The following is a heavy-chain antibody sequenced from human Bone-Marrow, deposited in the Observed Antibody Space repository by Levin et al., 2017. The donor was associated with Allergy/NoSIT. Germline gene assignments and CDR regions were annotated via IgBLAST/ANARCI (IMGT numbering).Heavy chain of an antibody. CDR1: GFDFSSYA. CDR3: AKDTYTCSGGSCYFFDY. CDR2: ISTGGETP. D-gene: IGHD2-15*01. V-gene: IGHV3-23*01. Sequence: GESLKISCAASGFDFSSYAMNWVRQAPGQGLEWVSGISTGGETPYYADSVKGRFAISRDNSNNTLHLQMNSLRVEDTAIYYCAKDTYTCSGGSCYFFDYWGQGALVTVSS. J-gene: IGHJ4*02.